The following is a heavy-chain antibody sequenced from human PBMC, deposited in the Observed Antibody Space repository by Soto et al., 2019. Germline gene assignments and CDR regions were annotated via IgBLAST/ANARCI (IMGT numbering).Heavy chain of an antibody. V-gene: IGHV2-26*01. J-gene: IGHJ5*02. CDR2: IFSIDEK. Sequence: QVTLKESGPVLVKPTETLTLTCTVSGFSLSNARMGVSWIRQRPGKALESLAHIFSIDEKSYSTSLKSRLTISKDTSKCQVVLTMTNMDPVDTATYYCARYIAAAGTGGMRWFDPWGQGTLVTVSS. CDR3: ARYIAAAGTGGMRWFDP. D-gene: IGHD6-13*01. CDR1: GFSLSNARMG.